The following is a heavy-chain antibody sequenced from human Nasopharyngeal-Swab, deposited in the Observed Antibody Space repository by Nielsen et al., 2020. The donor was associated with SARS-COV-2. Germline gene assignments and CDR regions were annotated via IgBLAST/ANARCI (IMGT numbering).Heavy chain of an antibody. CDR1: GFTFSNAW. D-gene: IGHD4-17*01. CDR2: IKSKTDGGTT. V-gene: IGHV3-15*01. CDR3: TTEYGDYNYYYYYVMDV. Sequence: GGSLRLSCAASGFTFSNAWMNWVRQAPGKGPEWVGRIKSKTDGGTTDYAAPVKGRFTISRDDSKNTLYLQMNSLKTEDTAVYYCTTEYGDYNYYYYYVMDVWGQGTTVTVSS. J-gene: IGHJ6*02.